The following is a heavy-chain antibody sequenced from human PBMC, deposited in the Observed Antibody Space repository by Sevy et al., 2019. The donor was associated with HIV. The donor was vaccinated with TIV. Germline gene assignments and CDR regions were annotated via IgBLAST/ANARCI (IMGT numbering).Heavy chain of an antibody. J-gene: IGHJ6*02. D-gene: IGHD2-15*01. Sequence: ASVKVSCKASGYTFTSYAMHWVRQAPGQRLEWMGWINAGNGNRKYSQTFQGRVTITRDTSASTAYMELSSLRSEDTAVYYCARDHRPYCSGGSCYSQGYYYYGMDVWGQGTTVTVSS. CDR3: ARDHRPYCSGGSCYSQGYYYYGMDV. V-gene: IGHV1-3*01. CDR1: GYTFTSYA. CDR2: INAGNGNR.